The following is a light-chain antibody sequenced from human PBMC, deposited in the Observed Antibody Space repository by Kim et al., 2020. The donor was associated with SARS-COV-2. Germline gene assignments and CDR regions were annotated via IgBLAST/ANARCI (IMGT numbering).Light chain of an antibody. CDR3: QKYNGAPWT. J-gene: IGKJ1*01. CDR2: AAA. Sequence: ASVGDRGTITGRASQGISHDLAWYQQKPGKVPKLLIFAAAALHSGVPYRFSGSGSGTDFTLTISSLQPEDVATYYCQKYNGAPWTFGQGTKVEIK. CDR1: QGISHD. V-gene: IGKV1-27*01.